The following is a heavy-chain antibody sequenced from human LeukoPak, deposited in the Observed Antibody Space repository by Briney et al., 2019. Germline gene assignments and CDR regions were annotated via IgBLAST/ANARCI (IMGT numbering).Heavy chain of an antibody. CDR3: ASPMNYDIYAALDDAFDI. Sequence: GESLRLSCAASGFTFTTYWMTWVRQAPGKGLEWVANIKQDGSEKYYVDSVKGRFTISRDNAKNSLYLQMNSLRAEDTAVYYCASPMNYDIYAALDDAFDIWGQGTMVTVSS. V-gene: IGHV3-7*01. D-gene: IGHD3-9*01. CDR2: IKQDGSEK. J-gene: IGHJ3*02. CDR1: GFTFTTYW.